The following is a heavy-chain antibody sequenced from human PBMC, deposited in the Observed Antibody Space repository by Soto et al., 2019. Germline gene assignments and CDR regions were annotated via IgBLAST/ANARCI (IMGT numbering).Heavy chain of an antibody. Sequence: QVQLVQSGAEVKKPGSSVKVSCKASGGTFSSYAISWVRQAPGQGLEWLGGIILIFGTANYAQKYQGRVTITADASTRTAYMELSSLRSEDTAVYYCARVEIFGVVISYGMDVWGQGTTVTVSS. J-gene: IGHJ6*02. D-gene: IGHD3-3*01. CDR2: IILIFGTA. CDR1: GGTFSSYA. CDR3: ARVEIFGVVISYGMDV. V-gene: IGHV1-69*01.